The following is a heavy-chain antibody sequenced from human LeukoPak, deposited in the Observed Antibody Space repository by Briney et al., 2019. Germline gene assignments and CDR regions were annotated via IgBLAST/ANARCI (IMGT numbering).Heavy chain of an antibody. V-gene: IGHV3-48*01. Sequence: GGSLRLSCAASGFTFSSYSMNWVRQAPGKGLEWVSYISSSGSTIYYADSVKGRFTTSRDNAKNPLYLQMNSLRAEDTAVYYCARYGSSWSFDYWGQGTLVTVSS. CDR1: GFTFSSYS. CDR3: ARYGSSWSFDY. D-gene: IGHD6-13*01. CDR2: ISSSGSTI. J-gene: IGHJ4*02.